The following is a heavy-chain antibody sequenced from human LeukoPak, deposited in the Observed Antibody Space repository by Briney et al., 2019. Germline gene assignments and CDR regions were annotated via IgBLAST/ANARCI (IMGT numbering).Heavy chain of an antibody. CDR2: INHSGST. CDR3: ASYLSAVFDY. J-gene: IGHJ4*02. CDR1: GGSFSGYY. D-gene: IGHD2/OR15-2a*01. V-gene: IGHV4-34*01. Sequence: SSETLSHTCAVYGGSFSGYYWSWIRQPPGKGLEWIGEINHSGSTNYNPSLKSRVTISVDTSKNQFSLKLSSVTAADTAVYYCASYLSAVFDYWGQGTLVTVSS.